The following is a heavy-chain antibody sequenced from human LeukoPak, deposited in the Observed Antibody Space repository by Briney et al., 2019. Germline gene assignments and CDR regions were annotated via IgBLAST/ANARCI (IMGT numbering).Heavy chain of an antibody. D-gene: IGHD3-16*01. J-gene: IGHJ4*02. CDR2: ISGSSGST. CDR1: GFSFSSYW. CDR3: SRPGWGGFDY. Sequence: GGSLRLSCAASGFSFSSYWMSWVRQAPGKGLEWVSGISGSSGSTDYADSVKGRFTVSRDNSKNTLYLQMDSLRAEDTAVYYCSRPGWGGFDYWGQGTLVTVS. V-gene: IGHV3-23*01.